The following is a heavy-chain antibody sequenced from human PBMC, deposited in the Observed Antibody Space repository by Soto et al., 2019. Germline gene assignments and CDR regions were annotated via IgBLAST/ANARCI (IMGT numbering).Heavy chain of an antibody. CDR1: GGSISSGDYY. D-gene: IGHD2-21*02. V-gene: IGHV4-30-4*01. CDR2: IYYSGST. CDR3: ARAEYCGGDCYPPGYYFDY. J-gene: IGHJ4*02. Sequence: QVQLQESGPGLVKPSQTLSLTCTVSGGSISSGDYYWSWIRQPPGKGLEGIGYIYYSGSTYYNPSLKCRVTISVDTSKNQFSLKLSSVTAADTAVYYCARAEYCGGDCYPPGYYFDYWGQGTLVTVSS.